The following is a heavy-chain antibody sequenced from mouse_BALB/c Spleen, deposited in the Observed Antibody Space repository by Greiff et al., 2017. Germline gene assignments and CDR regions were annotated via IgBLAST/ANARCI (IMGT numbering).Heavy chain of an antibody. V-gene: IGHV1S29*02. CDR1: GYTFTDYN. CDR2: IYPYNGGT. D-gene: IGHD5-2*01. J-gene: IGHJ2*01. CDR3: ARNTFYYFDY. Sequence: VQLKQSGPELVKPGASVKISCKASGYTFTDYNMHWVKQSHGKSLEWIGYIYPYNGGTGYNQKFKSKATLTVDNSSSTAYMELRSLTSEDSAVYYCARNTFYYFDYWGQGTTLTVSS.